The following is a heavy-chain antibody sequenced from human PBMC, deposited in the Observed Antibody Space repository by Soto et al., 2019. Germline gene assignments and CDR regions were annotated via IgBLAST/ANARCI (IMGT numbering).Heavy chain of an antibody. CDR3: ARDEYYDSNNWFDH. CDR2: VYSTGST. CDR1: GGSITAYY. Sequence: SETLSLTCTVSGGSITAYYWSWIRQPVGEGLQWIGRVYSTGSTNYNPSLRSRVTMSVDTSQNQFFLRLSSVTAADTAVYYCARDEYYDSNNWFDHWGQGILVTVSS. J-gene: IGHJ5*02. V-gene: IGHV4-4*07. D-gene: IGHD3-22*01.